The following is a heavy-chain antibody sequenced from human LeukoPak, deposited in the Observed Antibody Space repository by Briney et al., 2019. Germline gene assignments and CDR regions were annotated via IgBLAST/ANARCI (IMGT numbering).Heavy chain of an antibody. Sequence: SETLSLTCTVSGGSISSSSYYWGWIRQPPGKGLEWIGSIYYSGSTYYNPSLKSRVTISVDTSKNQFSLKLSSVTAADTAVYYCARVQVRESPDYWGQGTLVTVSS. CDR2: IYYSGST. CDR1: GGSISSSSYY. CDR3: ARVQVRESPDY. V-gene: IGHV4-39*07. J-gene: IGHJ4*02. D-gene: IGHD1-1*01.